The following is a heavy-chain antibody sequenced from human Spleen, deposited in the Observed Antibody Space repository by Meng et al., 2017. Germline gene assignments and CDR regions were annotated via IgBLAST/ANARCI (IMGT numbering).Heavy chain of an antibody. CDR2: ISSDGSST. Sequence: GESLKISCADSGFTFSSYWMHWVRQVPGKGLVWVSRISSDGSSTIYADSVKGRFTISRDNAKNTLHLQMYSLRAEDTAVYYCARDLSQGWFDYWGQGTLVTVSS. V-gene: IGHV3-74*01. D-gene: IGHD2-15*01. CDR3: ARDLSQGWFDY. CDR1: GFTFSSYW. J-gene: IGHJ4*02.